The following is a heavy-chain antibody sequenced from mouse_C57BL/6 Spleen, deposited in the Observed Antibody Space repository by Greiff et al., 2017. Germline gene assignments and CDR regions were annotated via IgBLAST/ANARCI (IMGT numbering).Heavy chain of an antibody. V-gene: IGHV1-15*01. CDR2: IDPETGGT. CDR3: TRWNYDYDEGAWFAY. J-gene: IGHJ3*01. D-gene: IGHD2-4*01. CDR1: GYTFTDYE. Sequence: VQLQQSGAELVRPGASVTLSCKASGYTFTDYEMHWVKQTPVHGLEWIGAIDPETGGTAYNQKFKGKAILTADKSSSTAYMELRSLTSEDSAVYYCTRWNYDYDEGAWFAYWGQGTLVTVSA.